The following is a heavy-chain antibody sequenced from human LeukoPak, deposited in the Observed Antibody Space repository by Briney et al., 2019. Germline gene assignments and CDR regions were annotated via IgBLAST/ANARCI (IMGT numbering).Heavy chain of an antibody. J-gene: IGHJ4*02. Sequence: KPSETLSLTCTVSGGSISSSSYFWVWIRQPPGKGLEWIGSIYYSGSTYYNPSLKSRVTMSVDTSKNQFSLKLTSVTAADTAVYYCARSVYDFWSGYYGYWGQGTLVTVSS. D-gene: IGHD3-3*01. CDR3: ARSVYDFWSGYYGY. V-gene: IGHV4-39*07. CDR2: IYYSGST. CDR1: GGSISSSSYF.